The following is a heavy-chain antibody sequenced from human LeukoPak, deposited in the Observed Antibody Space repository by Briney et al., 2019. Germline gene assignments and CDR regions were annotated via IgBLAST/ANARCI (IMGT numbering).Heavy chain of an antibody. CDR3: ARVFTSHSDY. J-gene: IGHJ4*02. V-gene: IGHV3-7*01. CDR1: GFTFSSYW. CDR2: INQDGREK. D-gene: IGHD3-10*01. Sequence: PGGSLRLSCAASGFTFSSYWMSWVRQAPGKGLEWVANINQDGREKFYVDSVKGRFTISRDNAKNSLYLQMNSLRAEDTAVYFCARVFTSHSDYWGQGTLVTVSS.